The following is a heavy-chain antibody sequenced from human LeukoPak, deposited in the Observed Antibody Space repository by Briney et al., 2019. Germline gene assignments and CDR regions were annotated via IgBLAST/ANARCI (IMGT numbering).Heavy chain of an antibody. D-gene: IGHD5-12*01. V-gene: IGHV4-34*01. J-gene: IGHJ4*02. CDR3: AREGLVATIDY. CDR1: GGSFSGYY. Sequence: SETLSLTCAVYGGSFSGYYWSWIRQPPGKGLEWIGEINHSGSTNYNPSLKSRVTISVDTSKNQFPLKLSSVTAADTAVYYCAREGLVATIDYWGQGTLVTVSS. CDR2: INHSGST.